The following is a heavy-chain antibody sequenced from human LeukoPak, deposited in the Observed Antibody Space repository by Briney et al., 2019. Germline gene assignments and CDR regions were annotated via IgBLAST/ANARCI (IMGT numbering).Heavy chain of an antibody. D-gene: IGHD1-1*01. CDR2: IGIDSGNT. Sequence: GGSLRLSCTASGFPFIEYSMNWVRQAPGKGLEWISYIGIDSGNTKYADSVRGRFTISTDKAKNSLYLQMNSLRVEDTAVYYCAREHNYAFDNWGQRTLVSVAS. CDR3: AREHNYAFDN. V-gene: IGHV3-48*01. J-gene: IGHJ4*02. CDR1: GFPFIEYS.